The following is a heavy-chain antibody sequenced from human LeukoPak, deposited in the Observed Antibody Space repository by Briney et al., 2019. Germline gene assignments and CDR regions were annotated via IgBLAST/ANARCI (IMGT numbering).Heavy chain of an antibody. Sequence: SETLSLTCTVSGGSISSYYWSWIRQPPGKGLEWIGYIYYSGSTNYNPSLKSRVTISVDTSKNQFSLELSSVTAADTAVYYCARGRYVLRYFDWLVDYYMDVWGKGTTVTISS. V-gene: IGHV4-59*01. CDR3: ARGRYVLRYFDWLVDYYMDV. CDR1: GGSISSYY. J-gene: IGHJ6*03. D-gene: IGHD3-9*01. CDR2: IYYSGST.